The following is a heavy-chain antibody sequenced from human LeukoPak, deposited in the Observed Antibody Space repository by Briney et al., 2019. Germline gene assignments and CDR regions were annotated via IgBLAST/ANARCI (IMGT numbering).Heavy chain of an antibody. CDR3: AREGVPDAFDI. V-gene: IGHV1-69*06. CDR2: IIPIFGTA. CDR1: GGTFSSYA. Sequence: SVKVSCKASGGTFSSYAISWVRQAPGQGLEWMGGIIPIFGTANYAQKFQGRVSITADKSTSTAYMELSSLRSEDTAVYYCAREGVPDAFDIWGQGTIVTVSS. D-gene: IGHD3-10*01. J-gene: IGHJ3*02.